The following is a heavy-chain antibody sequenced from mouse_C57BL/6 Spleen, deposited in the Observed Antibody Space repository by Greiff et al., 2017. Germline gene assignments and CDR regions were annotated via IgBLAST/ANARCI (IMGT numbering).Heavy chain of an antibody. CDR2: IYPGSGNT. D-gene: IGHD1-1*01. CDR3: ARRPVYGSKGLDY. J-gene: IGHJ4*01. CDR1: GYPFTDSY. V-gene: IGHV1-84*01. Sequence: QVQLQQSGPELVKPGASVKISCKASGYPFTDSYINWVKQRPGQGLEWIGWIYPGSGNTTSNRKFKGKATLPVDTSSSTAYMQLSSLTSEDSAVYFCARRPVYGSKGLDYGGQGTSVTVAS.